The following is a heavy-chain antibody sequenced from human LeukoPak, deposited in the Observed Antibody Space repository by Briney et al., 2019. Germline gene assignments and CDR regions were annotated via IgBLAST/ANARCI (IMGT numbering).Heavy chain of an antibody. Sequence: EASVKVSCKASGGTFSSYAISWVRQAPGQGLEWMGGIIPIFGTANYAQKFQGRVTITTDESTSTAYMELSSLRSEDTAVYYCARDRGVGATKNYYYYYMDVWGKGTTVTVSS. D-gene: IGHD1-26*01. CDR2: IIPIFGTA. CDR1: GGTFSSYA. CDR3: ARDRGVGATKNYYYYYMDV. J-gene: IGHJ6*03. V-gene: IGHV1-69*05.